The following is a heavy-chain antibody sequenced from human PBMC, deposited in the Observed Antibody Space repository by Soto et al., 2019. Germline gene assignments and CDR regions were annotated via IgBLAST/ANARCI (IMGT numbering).Heavy chain of an antibody. CDR3: ARERSQVISDVMDV. V-gene: IGHV1-2*02. J-gene: IGHJ6*02. CDR1: GYTFTGYY. CDR2: INPQTGGT. Sequence: QVQLVQSGAEVKTPGASVRVSCKASGYTFTGYYIHWVREAPGQRLEWMGWINPQTGGTSYGQKFEGRGTLSRDRCINTVYMELSRVRLHAEGLYFCARERSQVISDVMDVWGQGTTVTVSS. D-gene: IGHD2-21*01.